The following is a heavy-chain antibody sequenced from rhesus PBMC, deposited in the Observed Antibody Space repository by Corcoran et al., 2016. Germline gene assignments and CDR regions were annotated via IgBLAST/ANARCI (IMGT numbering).Heavy chain of an antibody. CDR1: GGSISDDYF. CDR3: ARDGPYDY. J-gene: IGHJ4*01. V-gene: IGHV4-106*01. Sequence: QVQLQESGPGLVKPSETLSLTCAVSGGSISDDYFWSWIRQPPGKGLEWLGYIYGTNGGTNYNPSLKNRVSISMGTSKNQVSLRLSSVTAADTAVYYCARDGPYDYWGQGVLVTVSS. CDR2: IYGTNGGT.